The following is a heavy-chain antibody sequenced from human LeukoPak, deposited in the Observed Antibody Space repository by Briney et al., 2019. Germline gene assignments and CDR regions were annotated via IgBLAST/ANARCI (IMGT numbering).Heavy chain of an antibody. J-gene: IGHJ4*02. CDR1: GGSISSSSYY. D-gene: IGHD6-19*01. V-gene: IGHV4-39*07. CDR3: THSSGWQSPN. CDR2: IYYSGST. Sequence: KSSETLSLTCTVSGGSISSSSYYWGWIRQPPGKGLEWIGSIYYSGSTYYNPSLKSRVTISVDTSKNQFSLKLSSVTAADTAVYYCTHSSGWQSPNWGQGTLVTVSS.